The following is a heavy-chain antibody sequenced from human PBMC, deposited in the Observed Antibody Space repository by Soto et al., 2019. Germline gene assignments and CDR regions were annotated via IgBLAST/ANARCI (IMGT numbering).Heavy chain of an antibody. CDR2: IYYSGST. D-gene: IGHD3-10*01. J-gene: IGHJ4*02. CDR1: GGSISSGDYY. V-gene: IGHV4-30-4*01. CDR3: ARVPGSGSYYEY. Sequence: SETLSLTCTVSGGSISSGDYYWSWIRQPPGKGLEWIGYIYYSGSTYYNPSLKSRVTISVDTSKNQFSLKLSSVTAADTAVYYCARVPGSGSYYEYWGQGTLVTVSS.